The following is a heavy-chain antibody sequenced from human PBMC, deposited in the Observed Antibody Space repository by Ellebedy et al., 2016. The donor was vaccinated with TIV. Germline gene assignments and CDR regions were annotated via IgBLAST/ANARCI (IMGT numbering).Heavy chain of an antibody. Sequence: AASVKVSCKASGGTFISYAISWVRHPPGQGLEWMGWISAYNGNTNYAQKLQGRVTMTTDTSTSTAYMELRSLRSDDTAVYYCARLGWFGELFYGMDVWGQGTTVTVSS. CDR1: GGTFISYA. CDR2: ISAYNGNT. J-gene: IGHJ6*02. V-gene: IGHV1-18*01. CDR3: ARLGWFGELFYGMDV. D-gene: IGHD3-10*01.